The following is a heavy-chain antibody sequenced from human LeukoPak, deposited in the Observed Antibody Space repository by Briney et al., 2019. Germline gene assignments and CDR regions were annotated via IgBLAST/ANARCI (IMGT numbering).Heavy chain of an antibody. V-gene: IGHV3-7*01. D-gene: IGHD6-13*01. J-gene: IGHJ4*02. CDR3: AGGRQLGY. Sequence: GGSLRLSCAASGFTFSNYWMSWVRQAPGKGLEWVANIKEDGSEKYYVDSVKGRFTISRDNARNSLYLQMNSLRAEDTAVYYCAGGRQLGYWGQGTLVNVSS. CDR2: IKEDGSEK. CDR1: GFTFSNYW.